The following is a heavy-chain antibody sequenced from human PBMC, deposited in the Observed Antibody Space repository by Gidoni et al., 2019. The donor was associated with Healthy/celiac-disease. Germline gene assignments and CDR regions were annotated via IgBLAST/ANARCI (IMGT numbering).Heavy chain of an antibody. V-gene: IGHV3-9*01. CDR1: GFTFDDYA. CDR3: ASTLRRGIYYFDY. Sequence: EVQLVESGGGLVQPGRSLRLSCAASGFTFDDYAMHWFRQAPGKGLEWVSGISWNSGSIGYADSVKGRFTISRDNAKNSLYLQMNSLRAEDTALYYCASTLRRGIYYFDYWGQGTLVTVSS. CDR2: ISWNSGSI. J-gene: IGHJ4*02. D-gene: IGHD3-16*01.